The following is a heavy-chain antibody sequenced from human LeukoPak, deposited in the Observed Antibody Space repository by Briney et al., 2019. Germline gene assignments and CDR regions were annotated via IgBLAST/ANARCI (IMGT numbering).Heavy chain of an antibody. D-gene: IGHD2-15*01. J-gene: IGHJ4*02. CDR2: IFPFDSDT. V-gene: IGHV5-51*01. CDR1: GDTFATYW. CDR3: ARHRLEVDFFDY. Sequence: GESLKISCQGSGDTFATYWIAWVRQMPGKGLELMGSIFPFDSDTRYSPSFQGQVTFSADKSINTAYLQWSSLKASDTAMYCARHRLEVDFFDYWGQGTVVTVSS.